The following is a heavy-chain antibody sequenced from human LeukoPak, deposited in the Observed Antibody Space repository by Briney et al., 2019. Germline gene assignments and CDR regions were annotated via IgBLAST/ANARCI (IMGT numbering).Heavy chain of an antibody. V-gene: IGHV4-39*01. J-gene: IGHJ4*02. CDR1: GGFISSSSYY. CDR2: IYYSGST. D-gene: IGHD6-19*01. CDR3: ARYVHSSGWYLDY. Sequence: SETLSLTCTVSGGFISSSSYYWGWIRQPPGKGLEWIGSIYYSGSTYYNPSLKSRVTISVDTSKNQFSLKLSSVTAADTAVYLCARYVHSSGWYLDYWGQGTLVTVSS.